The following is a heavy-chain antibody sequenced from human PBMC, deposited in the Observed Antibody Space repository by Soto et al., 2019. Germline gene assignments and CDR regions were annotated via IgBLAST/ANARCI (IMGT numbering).Heavy chain of an antibody. CDR2: VRSKTDGGTA. Sequence: EVQLVESGGGVVKPGGSLRLSCAASGFTFTNAWMNWVRQTPGKGLEWVGRVRSKTDGGTADYSAPVKGRFTISREESKDTLYLQMNSLATEDTGLYYCTTDGGSDWSGAHYWGQGTLVTVSP. D-gene: IGHD6-19*01. J-gene: IGHJ4*02. V-gene: IGHV3-15*07. CDR1: GFTFTNAW. CDR3: TTDGGSDWSGAHY.